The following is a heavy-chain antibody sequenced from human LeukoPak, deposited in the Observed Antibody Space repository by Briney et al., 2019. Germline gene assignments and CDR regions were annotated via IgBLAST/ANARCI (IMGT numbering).Heavy chain of an antibody. V-gene: IGHV3-15*01. Sequence: GGSLRLSCGASGFIFHHAHMTWVRQAPGKGLEWVGSIMSNPAGGTTDYGAAVKGRFTISRDDSRNLLYLHLTDVRADDTAVYYCTTLAYDVHYWGRGALVTVSS. D-gene: IGHD3-3*01. CDR2: IMSNPAGGTT. J-gene: IGHJ4*02. CDR3: TTLAYDVHY. CDR1: GFIFHHAH.